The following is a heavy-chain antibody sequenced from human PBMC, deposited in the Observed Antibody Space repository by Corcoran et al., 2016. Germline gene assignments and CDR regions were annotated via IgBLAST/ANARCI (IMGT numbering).Heavy chain of an antibody. J-gene: IGHJ6*02. CDR3: ARDPMIVVVRNGMDV. CDR2: INPSGGST. V-gene: IGHV1-46*01. CDR1: GYTFTSYY. D-gene: IGHD3-22*01. Sequence: QVQLVQSGAEVKKPGASVTVSCKASGYTFTSYYLHWVRQAPGQGLEWMGIINPSGGSTSYAQKFQGRVTMTRDTSTSTVYMELSSLRSEDTAVYYCARDPMIVVVRNGMDVWGQGTTVTVSS.